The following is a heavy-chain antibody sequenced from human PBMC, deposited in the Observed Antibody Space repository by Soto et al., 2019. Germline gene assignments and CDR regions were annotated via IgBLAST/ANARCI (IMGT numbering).Heavy chain of an antibody. J-gene: IGHJ4*02. V-gene: IGHV3-21*01. CDR3: XXXXXXXXXYGGY. CDR2: ISPTALST. Sequence: EVQLVESGGGLVRPGGSLRLSCSASGFTFSSFTMNWVRRAPGKGLEWIASISPTALSTFYGDSVKGRFTISRDNAEXXXXXXXXXXXXXXXXXXXXXXXXXXXXXYGGYWGQGTLVSVSS. D-gene: IGHD3-16*01. CDR1: GFTFSSFT.